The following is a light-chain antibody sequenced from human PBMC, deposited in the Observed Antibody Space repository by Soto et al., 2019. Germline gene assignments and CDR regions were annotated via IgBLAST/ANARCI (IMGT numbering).Light chain of an antibody. Sequence: QSALTQPASVSGSPGQSITISCTGSSSDIGAYNYVSWFQQYPGKAPKLIISEVSNRPSGVSNRFSGSKSGTAASLTISGLQTEEEADYFCFSFTTDWTHVFGTVTKVTVL. CDR1: SSDIGAYNY. CDR2: EVS. V-gene: IGLV2-14*01. CDR3: FSFTTDWTHV. J-gene: IGLJ1*01.